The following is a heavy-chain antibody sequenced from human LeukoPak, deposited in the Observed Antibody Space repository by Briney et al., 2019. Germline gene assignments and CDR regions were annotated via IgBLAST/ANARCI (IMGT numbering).Heavy chain of an antibody. CDR2: ISGSGGST. V-gene: IGHV3-23*01. J-gene: IGHJ4*02. D-gene: IGHD5-24*01. CDR1: GFTFSSYG. CDR3: AKGQNREMAPSFDY. Sequence: PGGSLRLSCAASGFTFSSYGMSWVRQAPGKGLEWVSAISGSGGSTYYADSVKGRFTISRDNSKNTLYLQMNSLRAEDTAVYYCAKGQNREMAPSFDYWGQGTLVTVSS.